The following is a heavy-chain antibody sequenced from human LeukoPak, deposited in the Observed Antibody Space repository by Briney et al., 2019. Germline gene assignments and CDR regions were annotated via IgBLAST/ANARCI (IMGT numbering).Heavy chain of an antibody. D-gene: IGHD3-22*01. J-gene: IGHJ3*02. CDR2: ISGSGGST. CDR3: ARDLDYYDSSAIGDAFDI. V-gene: IGHV3-23*01. Sequence: PGGSLRLSCAASGFTFSSYGMSWVRQAPGKGLEWVSAISGSGGSTYYADSVKGRFTISRDNSKNTLYLQMNSLRAEDTAVYYCARDLDYYDSSAIGDAFDIWGQGTMVTVSS. CDR1: GFTFSSYG.